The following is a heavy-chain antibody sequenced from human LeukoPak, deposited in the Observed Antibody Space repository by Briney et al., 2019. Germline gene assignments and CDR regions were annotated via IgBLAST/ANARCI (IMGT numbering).Heavy chain of an antibody. CDR3: ARAYYDILTGYVFDP. CDR1: GFTFSSYW. CDR2: INQYGSEK. J-gene: IGHJ5*02. D-gene: IGHD3-9*01. V-gene: IGHV3-7*01. Sequence: GGSLRLSCAASGFTFSSYWMSWVRQAPGKGLEWVSNINQYGSEKYYVDSVKGRFTISRDNAKNSLYLQINSLRAEDTAVYYCARAYYDILTGYVFDPWGQGTLVTVSS.